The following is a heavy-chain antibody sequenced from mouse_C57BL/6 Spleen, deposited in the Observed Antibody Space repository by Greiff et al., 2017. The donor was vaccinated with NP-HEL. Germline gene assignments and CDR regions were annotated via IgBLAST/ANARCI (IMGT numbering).Heavy chain of an antibody. D-gene: IGHD1-1*01. CDR3: ARGYYGSSYAWFAY. Sequence: QVQLQQSGAELVKPGASVKMSCKASGYTFTTYPIEWMKQNHGKSLEWIGNFHPYNDDTKYNEKFKGKATLTLEKSSSTVYLELSRLTSDDSAVYFCARGYYGSSYAWFAYWGQGTLVTVSA. V-gene: IGHV1-47*01. CDR2: FHPYNDDT. CDR1: GYTFTTYP. J-gene: IGHJ3*01.